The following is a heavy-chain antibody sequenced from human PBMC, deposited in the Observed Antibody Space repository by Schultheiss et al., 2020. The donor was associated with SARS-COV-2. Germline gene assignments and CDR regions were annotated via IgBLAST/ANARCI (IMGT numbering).Heavy chain of an antibody. J-gene: IGHJ4*02. V-gene: IGHV1-46*01. CDR2: INPSGGTT. Sequence: ASVKVSCKASGYTFTRYYIHWVRQAPGQGLEWMGIINPSGGTTSYAQKFQGRVTITADESTSTAYMELSSLRSEDTAVYYCARDYTRNDSSGYWGQGTLVTVSS. D-gene: IGHD3-22*01. CDR3: ARDYTRNDSSGY. CDR1: GYTFTRYY.